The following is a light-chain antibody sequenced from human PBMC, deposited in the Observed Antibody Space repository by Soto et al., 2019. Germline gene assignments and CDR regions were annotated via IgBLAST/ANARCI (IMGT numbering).Light chain of an antibody. J-gene: IGKJ1*01. V-gene: IGKV1-5*03. CDR3: QQYNSYPWT. Sequence: DSQMTQSPSTLSASVGDRVTVTCRASQGISTWLAWYQQKPGKAPNLLIYKASSLESGVPSRFSGSGSGTEFTLTISCLQPDDFATSYCQQYNSYPWTFGQGTKVDIK. CDR1: QGISTW. CDR2: KAS.